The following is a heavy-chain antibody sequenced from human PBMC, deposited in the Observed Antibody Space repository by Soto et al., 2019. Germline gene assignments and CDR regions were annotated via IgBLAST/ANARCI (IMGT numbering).Heavy chain of an antibody. CDR3: AREGDTVFDY. D-gene: IGHD2-21*02. Sequence: QVQLVESGGGVVQPGRSMRLSCAASVFTFSSYAMHWVRQAPGKGLEWVAVISYDGSNKYYADSVKGRFTISRDNSKNTLYLQMNSLRAEDTAVYYSAREGDTVFDYWGQGTLVTVSS. J-gene: IGHJ4*02. V-gene: IGHV3-30-3*01. CDR2: ISYDGSNK. CDR1: VFTFSSYA.